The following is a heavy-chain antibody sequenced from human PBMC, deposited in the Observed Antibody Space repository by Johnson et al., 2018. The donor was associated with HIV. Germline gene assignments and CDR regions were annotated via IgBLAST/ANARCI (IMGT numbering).Heavy chain of an antibody. CDR3: AKALRTGTPNDAFDI. D-gene: IGHD3-10*01. Sequence: VQLVESGGGVVQPGRSLRLSCAASGLTVSSNYMHWVRQAPGKGLEWVSLISWDGGSPYYADSVKGRFTISRDNSKNSLYLQMNSLRAEDTALYYCAKALRTGTPNDAFDIWGRGTVVTVSS. V-gene: IGHV3-43D*03. CDR1: GLTVSSNY. CDR2: ISWDGGSP. J-gene: IGHJ3*02.